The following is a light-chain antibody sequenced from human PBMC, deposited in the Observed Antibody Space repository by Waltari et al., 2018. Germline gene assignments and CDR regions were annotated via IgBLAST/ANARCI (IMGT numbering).Light chain of an antibody. CDR2: GAS. Sequence: EIVMTQSPATLSVSPGERATLSCRASQSVTSNLAWYQQKPGQAPRLLIYGASTRATGIPARFSGSGSGTEFTLTISSQQTEDFAVYHCQQYNKWPLTFGGGTKVEI. CDR3: QQYNKWPLT. J-gene: IGKJ4*01. CDR1: QSVTSN. V-gene: IGKV3-15*01.